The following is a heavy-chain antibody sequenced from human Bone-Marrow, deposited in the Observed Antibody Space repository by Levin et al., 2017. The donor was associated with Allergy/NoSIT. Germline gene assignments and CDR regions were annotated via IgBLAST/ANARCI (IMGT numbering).Heavy chain of an antibody. J-gene: IGHJ6*02. Sequence: QAGGSLRLSCEASGFTFNSYVMNWVRQAPGKGLESVSYISRDSSTIHYADSVKGRFTVSRDQAKNSMYLQMNSLRGDDTAVYYCARTAYGLDVWGQGTTVTVSS. CDR3: ARTAYGLDV. CDR2: ISRDSSTI. V-gene: IGHV3-48*01. CDR1: GFTFNSYV.